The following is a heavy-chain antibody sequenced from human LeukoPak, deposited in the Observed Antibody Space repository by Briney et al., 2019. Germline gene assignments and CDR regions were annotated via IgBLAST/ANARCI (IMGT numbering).Heavy chain of an antibody. Sequence: SETLSLTXTVSGGSISSYYWSWIRQPPGKGLEWIGYIDYSGSTNYNPSLKSRVTISVDTSKNQFSLKLSSVTAADTAVYYCAARGPDDFWSGCGFGSPYYYYYMDVWGKGTTVTVSS. CDR2: IDYSGST. CDR3: AARGPDDFWSGCGFGSPYYYYYMDV. CDR1: GGSISSYY. D-gene: IGHD3-3*01. J-gene: IGHJ6*03. V-gene: IGHV4-59*01.